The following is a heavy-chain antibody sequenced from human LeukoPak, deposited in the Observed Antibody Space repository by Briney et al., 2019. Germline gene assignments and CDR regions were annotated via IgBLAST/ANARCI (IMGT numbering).Heavy chain of an antibody. CDR3: ARRVVVNFNWFDP. Sequence: GGSLRLSCAASGFTFSNYWMHWVRQAPGKGLVWVSRINTDGSITNYEDSVKGRFTISRDNAKNTLYLQMNSLRAEDTAVYYCARRVVVNFNWFDPWGQGTLVTVSS. V-gene: IGHV3-74*01. J-gene: IGHJ5*02. CDR1: GFTFSNYW. D-gene: IGHD3-22*01. CDR2: INTDGSIT.